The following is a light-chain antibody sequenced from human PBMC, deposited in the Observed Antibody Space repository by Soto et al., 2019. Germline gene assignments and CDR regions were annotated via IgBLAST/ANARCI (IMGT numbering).Light chain of an antibody. J-gene: IGLJ2*01. CDR2: ANS. CDR3: QSYDNSLSGSRV. V-gene: IGLV1-40*01. Sequence: QLVLTQPPSVSGAPGQRVTISCTGSSSNIGAGYDVHWYQQLPGTAPKLLIYANSNRPSGVPDRFSGSKSGTSASLAITGLQAEDEADYYCQSYDNSLSGSRVFGGGTKLTVL. CDR1: SSNIGAGYD.